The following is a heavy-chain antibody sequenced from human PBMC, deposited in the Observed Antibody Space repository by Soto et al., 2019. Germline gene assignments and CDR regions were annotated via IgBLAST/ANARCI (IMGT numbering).Heavy chain of an antibody. CDR3: ASLGSSSSLNYYYYGMDV. Sequence: GESLKISCKCSGYSFTSYWIGWVRQIPGKGLEWMGIIYPGDSDTRYSPSFQGQVTISADKSISTAYLQWSSLKASDTAMYYCASLGSSSSLNYYYYGMDVWGQGTTVTVS. D-gene: IGHD6-6*01. V-gene: IGHV5-51*01. J-gene: IGHJ6*02. CDR1: GYSFTSYW. CDR2: IYPGDSDT.